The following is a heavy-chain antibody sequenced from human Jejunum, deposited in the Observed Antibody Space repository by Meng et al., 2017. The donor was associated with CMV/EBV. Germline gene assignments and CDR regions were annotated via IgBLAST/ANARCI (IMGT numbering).Heavy chain of an antibody. CDR2: ISGNGGNI. V-gene: IGHV3-23*01. CDR1: GYPCSSDA. J-gene: IGHJ4*02. Sequence: SGYPCSSDALTWYRQATGKGLEWVSTISGNGGNIYYTDSVKGRFTISRDSSKNTLYLQMNSLRAEDTAVYYCAKSLASGTYYTWFFDYWGQGTLVTVSS. CDR3: AKSLASGTYYTWFFDY. D-gene: IGHD3-10*01.